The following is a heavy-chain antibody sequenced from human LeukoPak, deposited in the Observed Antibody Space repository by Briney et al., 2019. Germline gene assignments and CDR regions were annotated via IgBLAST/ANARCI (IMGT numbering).Heavy chain of an antibody. J-gene: IGHJ5*02. D-gene: IGHD3-10*01. V-gene: IGHV1-58*02. CDR2: IVVGSGNT. CDR3: AAGLKYYYGSGLDP. Sequence: SVKVSCKASGFTFTSSTMQWVRQARGQRLEWIGWIVVGSGNTNYTQKFQERITITRDMSTSTAYMELSSLRSEDTAVHSCAAGLKYYYGSGLDPWGQGTLVTVSS. CDR1: GFTFTSST.